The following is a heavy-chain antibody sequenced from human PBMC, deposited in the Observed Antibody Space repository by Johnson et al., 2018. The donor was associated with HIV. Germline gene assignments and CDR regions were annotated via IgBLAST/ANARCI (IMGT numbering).Heavy chain of an antibody. CDR2: IYSGGST. D-gene: IGHD2/OR15-2a*01. J-gene: IGHJ3*02. CDR1: GFTFSSYA. CDR3: AKAQAFRGAFDI. Sequence: VQLVESGGGLVQPGGSLRLSCAASGFTFSSYAMHWVRQAPGKGLEWVSVIYSGGSTYYADSVKGRFTISRDNSKNTLYLQMNSLRAEDTAVYYCAKAQAFRGAFDIWGQGTMVTVSS. V-gene: IGHV3-NL1*01.